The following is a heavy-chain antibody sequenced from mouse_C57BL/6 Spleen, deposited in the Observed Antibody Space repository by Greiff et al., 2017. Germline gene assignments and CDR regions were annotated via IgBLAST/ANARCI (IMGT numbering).Heavy chain of an antibody. CDR3: ARNYDYDAYFDY. Sequence: VKLQQSGAELVRPGTSVKVSCKASGYAFTNYLIAWVKQRPGQGLEWIGVINPGSGGTNYNEKFKGKATLTADKSSSTGYMQLSSLTSEDSAVYVCARNYDYDAYFDYWGQGTTLTVSS. J-gene: IGHJ2*01. D-gene: IGHD2-4*01. CDR2: INPGSGGT. CDR1: GYAFTNYL. V-gene: IGHV1-54*01.